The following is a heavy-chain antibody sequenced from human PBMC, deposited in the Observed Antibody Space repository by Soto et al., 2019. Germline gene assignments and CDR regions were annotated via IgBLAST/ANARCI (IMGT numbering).Heavy chain of an antibody. V-gene: IGHV3-49*04. CDR3: PRSLYGWLQLYFNH. CDR2: IRSDTYCGTA. Sequence: PGGSLRLSCIASVFTFGDSAMNLVRQAPGEGLEWIAFIRSDTYCGTAEYAASVETRFTISRDDSKSIVYLQMSRLTAADTAVYYCPRSLYGWLQLYFNHWGQGTPVHVSS. CDR1: VFTFGDSA. D-gene: IGHD5-12*01. J-gene: IGHJ4*02.